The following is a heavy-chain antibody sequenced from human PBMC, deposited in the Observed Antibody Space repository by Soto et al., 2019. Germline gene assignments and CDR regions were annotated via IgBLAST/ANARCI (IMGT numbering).Heavy chain of an antibody. CDR3: ARPLGAKNSYYYYGMDV. Sequence: PGESLKISCKGSGYSFTSYWISWVRQMPGKGLEWMGRIDPSDSYTNYSPSFQGHVTISADKSISTAYLQWSSLKASDTAMYYCARPLGAKNSYYYYGMDVWGQGTTVTSP. CDR1: GYSFTSYW. CDR2: IDPSDSYT. V-gene: IGHV5-10-1*01. J-gene: IGHJ6*02. D-gene: IGHD1-26*01.